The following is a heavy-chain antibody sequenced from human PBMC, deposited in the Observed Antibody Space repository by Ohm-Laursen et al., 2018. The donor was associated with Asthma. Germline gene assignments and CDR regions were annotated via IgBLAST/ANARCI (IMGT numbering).Heavy chain of an antibody. CDR2: ISSGSTYI. CDR3: TRGATYRMDY. CDR1: GFTFSRYS. D-gene: IGHD3-16*02. J-gene: IGHJ4*02. Sequence: GSLRLSCAASGFTFSRYSMNWVRQAPGKGLEWASTISSGSTYIYYADSVKGRFTISRDNAKNTLDLQMNSLSAEDTAVYYCTRGATYRMDYWGQGTLVTVSS. V-gene: IGHV3-21*01.